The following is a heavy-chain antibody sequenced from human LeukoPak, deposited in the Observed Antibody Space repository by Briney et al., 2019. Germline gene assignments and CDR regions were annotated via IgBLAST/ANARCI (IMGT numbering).Heavy chain of an antibody. CDR3: ARDQYYDAFDI. CDR1: GGSISSSYY. CDR2: IYYTGNT. J-gene: IGHJ3*02. V-gene: IGHV4-59*01. D-gene: IGHD1-26*01. Sequence: SETLSLTCTVSGGSISSSYYWSWIRQPPGKGLEWIGFIYYTGNTNYNLSLKSRVTISVDTSKNQFSLKLSSVTAADTAMYYCARDQYYDAFDIWGQGTMVIVSS.